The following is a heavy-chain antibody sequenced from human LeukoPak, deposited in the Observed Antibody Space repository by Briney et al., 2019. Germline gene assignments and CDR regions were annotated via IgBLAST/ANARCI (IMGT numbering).Heavy chain of an antibody. CDR1: GSTFSTYP. J-gene: IGHJ4*02. CDR2: ISGNSVTI. Sequence: GGSLRLSCTASGSTFSTYPMTWLRQAPGQGLEWVSAISGNSVTIYYADSVKGRFTISRDNSKNTLYLQMYSLRAEDTAVYYCAKILSGTYSFDLWGQGTLVTVSS. D-gene: IGHD1-26*01. V-gene: IGHV3-23*01. CDR3: AKILSGTYSFDL.